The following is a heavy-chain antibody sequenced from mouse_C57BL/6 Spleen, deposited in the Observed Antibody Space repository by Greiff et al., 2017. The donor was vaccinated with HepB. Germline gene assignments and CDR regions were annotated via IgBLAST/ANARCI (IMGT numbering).Heavy chain of an antibody. CDR3: THTTVVAYYFDD. Sequence: EVQLQESGAELVRPGPSVKLSCTASGFNIKDDYMHWVKQRPEQGLEWIGWIDPENGDTEYASKFQGKATITADTSSNTAYLQLSSLTSEDTAVYYCTHTTVVAYYFDDWGQGTTLTGSS. J-gene: IGHJ2*01. CDR1: GFNIKDDY. V-gene: IGHV14-4*01. CDR2: IDPENGDT. D-gene: IGHD1-1*01.